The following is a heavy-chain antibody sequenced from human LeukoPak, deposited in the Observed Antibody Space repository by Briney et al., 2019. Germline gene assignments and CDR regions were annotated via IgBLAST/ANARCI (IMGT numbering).Heavy chain of an antibody. CDR2: ASGSGGST. V-gene: IGHV3-23*01. CDR1: GFTFSSYA. D-gene: IGHD3-16*02. CDR3: AKDPYVYVWGSYRSN. Sequence: GGSLRLSCAASGFTFSSYAMNWVRQGPGKGLEWVSGASGSGGSTYYADSVKGRFTISRDNSKNTLYLQMNSLRADDTAVYYCAKDPYVYVWGSYRSNWGQGTLVTVSS. J-gene: IGHJ4*02.